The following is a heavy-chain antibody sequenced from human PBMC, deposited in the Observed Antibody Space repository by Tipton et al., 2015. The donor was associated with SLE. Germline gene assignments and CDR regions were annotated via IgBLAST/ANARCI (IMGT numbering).Heavy chain of an antibody. V-gene: IGHV4-39*07. CDR3: ARVVTVGATHYVGEDV. CDR2: VYDSGTT. Sequence: TLSLTCFVSGDYITSAIYYWGWIRQPPGRGLEWIGSVYDSGTTYYNPSLKSRVTMSVDTSKTQFSLNLSSLTAADTAIYHCARVVTVGATHYVGEDVWDPGASVTV. J-gene: IGHJ6*02. CDR1: GDYITSAIYY. D-gene: IGHD2-15*01.